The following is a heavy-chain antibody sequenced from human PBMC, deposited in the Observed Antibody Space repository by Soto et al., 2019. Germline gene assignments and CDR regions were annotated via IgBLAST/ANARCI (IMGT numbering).Heavy chain of an antibody. V-gene: IGHV1-18*01. Sequence: ASVKVSCKASGYKFNTYGITWVRQAPGQGLEWMGWISGNNGNTKYPQKFQGRVTMTTDTSTSAAYMELRSLRSDDTAVYYCARESHYDSSGYKYPEFDYWG. J-gene: IGHJ4*01. CDR1: GYKFNTYG. CDR3: ARESHYDSSGYKYPEFDY. D-gene: IGHD3-22*01. CDR2: ISGNNGNT.